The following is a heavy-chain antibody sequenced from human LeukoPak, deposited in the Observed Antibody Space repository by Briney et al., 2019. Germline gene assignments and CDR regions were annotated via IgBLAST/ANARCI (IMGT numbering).Heavy chain of an antibody. CDR1: GYTFTSYA. Sequence: ASVKVSCKASGYTFTSYAMHWVRQAPGQRLEWMGWINAGNGNTKYSQKFQGRVTITRDTSASTAYMELSSQRSEDTAVYYCARAAGYCSGGSCYLNWFDPWGQGTLVTVSS. CDR2: INAGNGNT. CDR3: ARAAGYCSGGSCYLNWFDP. D-gene: IGHD2-15*01. J-gene: IGHJ5*02. V-gene: IGHV1-3*01.